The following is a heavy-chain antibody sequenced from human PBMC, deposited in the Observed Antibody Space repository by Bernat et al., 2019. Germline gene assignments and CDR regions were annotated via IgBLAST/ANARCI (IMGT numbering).Heavy chain of an antibody. CDR1: GFTFGDYA. CDR2: IRSKAYGGTT. CDR3: TRYPRYYYDSSGYSPPFDY. V-gene: IGHV3-49*03. Sequence: EVQLVESGGGLVQPGRSLRLSCTASGFTFGDYAMSWFRQAPGKGLEWVGFIRSKAYGGTTEYAASVKDRFTISRDDSKSIAYLQMNGLKTEDTAVYYCTRYPRYYYDSSGYSPPFDYWGQGTLVTVSS. D-gene: IGHD3-22*01. J-gene: IGHJ4*02.